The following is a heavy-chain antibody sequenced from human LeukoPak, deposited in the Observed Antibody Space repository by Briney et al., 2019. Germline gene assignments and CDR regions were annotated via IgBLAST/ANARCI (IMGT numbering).Heavy chain of an antibody. Sequence: GGSLRLSCAVSGFTFSNYDMHWVRQAPGKGLEWVAVIWYDGSNKYYADSVKGRFTISRDNSKNTLYLQMNSLRAEDTAVYYCARMGRRRRVMPYFDYWGQGTLVTVSS. V-gene: IGHV3-33*01. CDR1: GFTFSNYD. D-gene: IGHD2-2*01. J-gene: IGHJ4*02. CDR2: IWYDGSNK. CDR3: ARMGRRRRVMPYFDY.